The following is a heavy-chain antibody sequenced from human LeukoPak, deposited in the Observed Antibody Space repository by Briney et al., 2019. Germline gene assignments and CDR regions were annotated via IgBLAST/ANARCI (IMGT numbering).Heavy chain of an antibody. CDR2: MNPNSGNT. CDR1: GYTFTNYD. CDR3: ARAHLWSGYDRNDY. V-gene: IGHV1-8*01. D-gene: IGHD3-3*01. J-gene: IGHJ4*02. Sequence: GASVKVSCKASGYTFTNYDINWVRQATGQGLEWMGWMNPNSGNTGYAQKFQGRVTMTRNTSISTAYMELSSLRSEDTAVYYCARAHLWSGYDRNDYWGQGTLVTVSS.